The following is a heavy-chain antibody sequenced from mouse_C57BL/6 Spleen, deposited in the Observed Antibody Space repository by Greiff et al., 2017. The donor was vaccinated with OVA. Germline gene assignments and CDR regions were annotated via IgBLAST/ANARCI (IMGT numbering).Heavy chain of an antibody. CDR2: ISDGGSYT. D-gene: IGHD4-1*01. CDR3: AREGLGRRDFDY. V-gene: IGHV5-4*01. Sequence: EVHLVESGGGLVKPGGSLKLSCAASGFTFSSYAMSWVRQTPEKRLEWVATISDGGSYTYYPDNVKGRFTISRDNAKNNRYLQMSHLKSEDTAMYYCAREGLGRRDFDYWGQGTTLTVSS. CDR1: GFTFSSYA. J-gene: IGHJ2*01.